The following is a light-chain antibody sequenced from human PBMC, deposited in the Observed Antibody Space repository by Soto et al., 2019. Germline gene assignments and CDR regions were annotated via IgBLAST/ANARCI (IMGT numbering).Light chain of an antibody. CDR1: QDIDKY. J-gene: IGKJ5*01. CDR2: DVT. V-gene: IGKV1-33*01. CDR3: QQYYDLPIT. Sequence: IHMTQSPSSLSASVLYRVTITFQASQDIDKYLNWYQQKPGKAPKLLIDDVTNLETGVPSRFSGSGSGTHFTFTIGSLQPEDIATYYCQQYYDLPITFGQGTRLEIK.